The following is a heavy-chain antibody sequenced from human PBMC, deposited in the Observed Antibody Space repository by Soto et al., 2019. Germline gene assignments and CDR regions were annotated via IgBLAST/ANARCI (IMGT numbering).Heavy chain of an antibody. V-gene: IGHV4-34*01. CDR2: INHSGST. CDR1: GGSFSGYY. Sequence: SETLSLTCAVYGGSFSGYYWSWIRQPPGKGLEWIGEINHSGSTNYNPSLKSRVTISVDTSKNQFSLKLSSVTAADTAVYYCARGPVVVVVAATMYNWFDPWGQGNLVTVSS. CDR3: ARGPVVVVVAATMYNWFDP. D-gene: IGHD2-15*01. J-gene: IGHJ5*02.